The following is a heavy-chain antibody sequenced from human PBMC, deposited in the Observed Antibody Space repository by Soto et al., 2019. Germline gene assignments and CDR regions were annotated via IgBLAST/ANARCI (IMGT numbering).Heavy chain of an antibody. V-gene: IGHV4-34*01. CDR1: GGSFSGYY. Sequence: SYTLSLTCAVYGGSFSGYYWSWIRQPPGKGLEWIGEINHSGSTNYNPSLKSRVTISVDTSKNQFSLKLSSVTAADTAVYYCARGRYCSSTSCYTKYYYYYGMDVWGQGTTVTVSS. CDR3: ARGRYCSSTSCYTKYYYYYGMDV. D-gene: IGHD2-2*02. J-gene: IGHJ6*02. CDR2: INHSGST.